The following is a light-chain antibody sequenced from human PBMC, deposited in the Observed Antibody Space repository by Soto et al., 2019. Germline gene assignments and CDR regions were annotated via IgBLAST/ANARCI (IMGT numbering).Light chain of an antibody. V-gene: IGKV3-15*01. Sequence: EIVMTQSPATLSVSPGERATLSCRASESVGSNLAWYQQKPGQAPRLLIYGASTRATDIPTRFSGSGSGTDFILTISGLQSEDFAVYYCQQYNKWPPLTFGGGTKVDIK. CDR2: GAS. CDR1: ESVGSN. J-gene: IGKJ4*01. CDR3: QQYNKWPPLT.